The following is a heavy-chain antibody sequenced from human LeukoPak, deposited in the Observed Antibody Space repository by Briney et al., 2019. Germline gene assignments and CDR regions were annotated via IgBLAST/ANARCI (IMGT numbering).Heavy chain of an antibody. CDR1: GFTFSSYG. D-gene: IGHD3-10*01. CDR3: ARQEIIMVRGVRTNSFDY. J-gene: IGHJ4*02. Sequence: GRSLRLSCAASGFTFSSYGMHWVRQAPGKGLEWVAVISYDGSNKYYADSVKGRFTISRDNSKNTLYLQMNSLRAEDTAVYYCARQEIIMVRGVRTNSFDYWGQGTLVTVSS. CDR2: ISYDGSNK. V-gene: IGHV3-30*03.